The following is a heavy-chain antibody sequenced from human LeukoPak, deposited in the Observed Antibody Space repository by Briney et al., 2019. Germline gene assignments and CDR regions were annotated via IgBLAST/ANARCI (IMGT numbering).Heavy chain of an antibody. CDR3: AKDGGILLWLGELYLDY. D-gene: IGHD3-10*01. J-gene: IGHJ4*02. Sequence: PGGSLRLSCAASGFTFSSYAMSWVRQAPGKGLEWVSAISGSGGSTYYADSVKGRFTISRDNSKNTLYLQMNSLRAEDTAVYYCAKDGGILLWLGELYLDYWGQGTLVTVSS. CDR2: ISGSGGST. V-gene: IGHV3-23*01. CDR1: GFTFSSYA.